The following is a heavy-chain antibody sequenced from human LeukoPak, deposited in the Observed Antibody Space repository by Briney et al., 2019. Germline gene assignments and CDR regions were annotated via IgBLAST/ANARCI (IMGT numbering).Heavy chain of an antibody. V-gene: IGHV3-74*01. J-gene: IGHJ6*02. Sequence: GGSLRLSCAASGFTFSSYWMHWVRQAPGKGLVWVSRINSDGSSTSYADSVKGRFTISRDNAKNTLYLQMNSLRAEDTAVYYCARGGLMNYCLYYYYYGMDVWGQGTTVTVSS. CDR2: INSDGSST. CDR3: ARGGLMNYCLYYYYYGMDV. CDR1: GFTFSSYW. D-gene: IGHD3-16*01.